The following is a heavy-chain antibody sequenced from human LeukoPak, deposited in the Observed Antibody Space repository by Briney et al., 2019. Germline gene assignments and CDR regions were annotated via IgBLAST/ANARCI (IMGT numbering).Heavy chain of an antibody. V-gene: IGHV4-30-2*01. CDR2: VYQSGST. D-gene: IGHD6-6*01. Sequence: SQTLSLTCAVSGASSNSDNYSWSWIRQPPGEGLEWIGYVYQSGSTYYNPSLKSRVTISVDRSKNQFSLKLRSVTAADTAVYYCARGLVGRDAFDIWGQGTMVTVPS. CDR1: GASSNSDNYS. CDR3: ARGLVGRDAFDI. J-gene: IGHJ3*02.